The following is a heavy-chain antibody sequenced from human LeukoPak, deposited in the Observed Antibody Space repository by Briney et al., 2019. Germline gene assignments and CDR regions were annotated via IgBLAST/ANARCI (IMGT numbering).Heavy chain of an antibody. CDR1: GFTFSSYG. J-gene: IGHJ4*02. Sequence: GGSLRLSCAASGFTFSSYGMHWVRQAPGKGLEWVAFIRHDGSNKYYADSVKGRFTISRDNSKNTLYLQMNSLRAEDTAVYYCASRYYCGGDCYSDYWGQGTLVTVSS. CDR2: IRHDGSNK. CDR3: ASRYYCGGDCYSDY. D-gene: IGHD2-21*02. V-gene: IGHV3-30*02.